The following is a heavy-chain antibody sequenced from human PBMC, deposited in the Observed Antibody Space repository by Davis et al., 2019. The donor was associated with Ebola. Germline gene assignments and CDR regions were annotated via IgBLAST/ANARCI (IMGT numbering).Heavy chain of an antibody. Sequence: SETLSLTCTVSGGSISSYYWSWIRQPPGKGLEWIGYIYYSGSTNYNPSLKSRVTISVDKSKNQFSLKLSSVTAADTAVYYCATTTNWAPFFYGMDVWGKGTTVTVSS. J-gene: IGHJ6*04. CDR2: IYYSGST. V-gene: IGHV4-59*01. CDR1: GGSISSYY. D-gene: IGHD7-27*01. CDR3: ATTTNWAPFFYGMDV.